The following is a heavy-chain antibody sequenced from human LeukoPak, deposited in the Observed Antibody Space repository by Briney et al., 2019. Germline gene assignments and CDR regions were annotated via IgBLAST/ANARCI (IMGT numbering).Heavy chain of an antibody. J-gene: IGHJ4*02. CDR2: IYYSGST. CDR3: ARTSLTISSDY. D-gene: IGHD3-3*01. Sequence: PSETLSLTCTVSGGSISSGGYYWSWIRQHPGKGLEWIGYIYYSGSTYYNPSLKSRFTIPVDTSKNQFSLKLSSVTAADTAVYYCARTSLTISSDYWGQGTLVTVSS. V-gene: IGHV4-31*03. CDR1: GGSISSGGYY.